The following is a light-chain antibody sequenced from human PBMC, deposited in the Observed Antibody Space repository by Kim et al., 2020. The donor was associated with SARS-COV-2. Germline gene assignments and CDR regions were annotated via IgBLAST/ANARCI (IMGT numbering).Light chain of an antibody. Sequence: VSTEQTTRITRAGEKSGDIYACRYHNKPGQSPVLFIYQESTRPTGNPEQVAGSNAGNTATLTISGTQAMDEADYYCQAWDSSNDVVFGGGTQLTVL. J-gene: IGLJ2*01. CDR2: QES. CDR1: KSGDIY. V-gene: IGLV3-1*01. CDR3: QAWDSSNDVV.